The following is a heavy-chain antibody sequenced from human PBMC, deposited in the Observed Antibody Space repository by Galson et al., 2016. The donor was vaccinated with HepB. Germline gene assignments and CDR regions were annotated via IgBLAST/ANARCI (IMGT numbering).Heavy chain of an antibody. Sequence: ETLSLTCTVSGGSISGYHWSWIRQPAGKGLEWIGRIDISGSTNYNPSLKSRVTMSVVTSKNQFSLKLSSVTAADTAVYYCARSTTGYYYDNRGYADYFQHWGQGTLVTVSS. V-gene: IGHV4-4*07. CDR3: ARSTTGYYYDNRGYADYFQH. CDR2: IDISGST. J-gene: IGHJ1*01. D-gene: IGHD3-22*01. CDR1: GGSISGYH.